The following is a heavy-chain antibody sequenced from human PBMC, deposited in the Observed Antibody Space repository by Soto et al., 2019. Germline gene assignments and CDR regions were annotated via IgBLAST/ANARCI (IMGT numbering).Heavy chain of an antibody. V-gene: IGHV3-30-3*01. CDR2: IAHDGSNA. D-gene: IGHD2-15*01. Sequence: QVQLVESGGGVVQPGGSLRLSCAASGFTFRNHAMHWVRQAPGKGLECLAVIAHDGSNAFYRDSVKGRFTVSRDNSKNTLYLYMTSLRSEDTGVYYCARGEREDILVVVGARPGEYGTDICGQGTTVIVSS. CDR3: ARGEREDILVVVGARPGEYGTDI. CDR1: GFTFRNHA. J-gene: IGHJ6*02.